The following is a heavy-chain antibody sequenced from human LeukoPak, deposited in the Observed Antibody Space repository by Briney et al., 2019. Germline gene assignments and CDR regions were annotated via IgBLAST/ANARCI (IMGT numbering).Heavy chain of an antibody. J-gene: IGHJ4*02. CDR2: ISGSGGST. CDR3: AKGDTRTTVTSWDY. CDR1: GFTFSSYS. Sequence: GGSLRLSCAASGFTFSSYSMNWVRQAPGKGLEWVSAISGSGGSTYYADSVKGRFTISRDNSKNTLYLQMNSLRAEDTAVYYCAKGDTRTTVTSWDYWGQGTLVTVSS. D-gene: IGHD4-17*01. V-gene: IGHV3-23*01.